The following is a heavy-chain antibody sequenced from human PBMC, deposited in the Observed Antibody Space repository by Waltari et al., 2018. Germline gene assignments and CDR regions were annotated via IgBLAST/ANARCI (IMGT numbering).Heavy chain of an antibody. J-gene: IGHJ4*02. CDR1: GGSISSSSYY. CDR3: AVVAAAGSGVDY. Sequence: QLQLQESGPGLVKPSETLSLTCTVSGGSISSSSYYWGWIRQPPGKGLEWIGSIYHSGSTYYNPSLKSRVTISVDTSKNQFSLKLSSVTAADTAVYYCAVVAAAGSGVDYWGQGTLVTVSS. V-gene: IGHV4-39*07. CDR2: IYHSGST. D-gene: IGHD6-13*01.